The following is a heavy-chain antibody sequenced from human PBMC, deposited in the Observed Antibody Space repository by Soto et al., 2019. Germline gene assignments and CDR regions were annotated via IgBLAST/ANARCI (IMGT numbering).Heavy chain of an antibody. CDR2: IIPIIGPA. CDR3: ARDLGTTIAGPPRRETYGWLDP. J-gene: IGHJ5*02. D-gene: IGHD3-22*01. CDR1: GGTFTYYG. V-gene: IGHV1-69*01. Sequence: QVQLVQSGDEVKRPGSSVKLSCKASGGTFTYYGISWVRQAPGQGLAWLGGIIPIIGPATYAQKFQGRLTITADQSTRTAYMELSSLGSEDTALYYGARDLGTTIAGPPRRETYGWLDPWGQGTLVTVSS.